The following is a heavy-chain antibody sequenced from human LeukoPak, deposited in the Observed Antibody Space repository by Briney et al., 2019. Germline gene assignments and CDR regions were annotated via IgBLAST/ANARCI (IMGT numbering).Heavy chain of an antibody. Sequence: GRSLRLSCAASGFTFSSYGMHWVRQAPGKGLEWVAVISYDGSNKYYADSVKGRFTISRDNSKNTLYLQMNRLRAEDTAVYYCAKDNLPNYYDSSGYYPDDAFDIWGQGTMVTVSS. CDR2: ISYDGSNK. CDR3: AKDNLPNYYDSSGYYPDDAFDI. J-gene: IGHJ3*02. V-gene: IGHV3-30*18. D-gene: IGHD3-22*01. CDR1: GFTFSSYG.